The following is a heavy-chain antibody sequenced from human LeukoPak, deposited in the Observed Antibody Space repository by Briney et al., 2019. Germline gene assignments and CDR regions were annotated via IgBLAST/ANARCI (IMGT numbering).Heavy chain of an antibody. CDR1: GYTFTGYY. V-gene: IGHV1-2*02. D-gene: IGHD2-2*01. Sequence: ASVKVSCKASGYTFTGYYMHWVRQAPGQGLEWMGWINPNSGGTNYAQKFRGRVTMTRDTSISTAYMELSRLRSDDTAVYYCARAGVYCSSTSCYEGYDYWGQGTLVTVSS. CDR3: ARAGVYCSSTSCYEGYDY. CDR2: INPNSGGT. J-gene: IGHJ4*02.